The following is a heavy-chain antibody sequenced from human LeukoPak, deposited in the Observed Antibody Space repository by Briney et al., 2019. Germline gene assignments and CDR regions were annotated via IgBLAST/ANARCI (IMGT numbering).Heavy chain of an antibody. Sequence: GGSLRLSCAASGFTFSSYSMNWVRQPPGKGLEWVSYISNSGKSIYYADSVKGRFTISRDNAKNSLDLQMSSLRDEDTAVYYCARDHGFALDYWGQGTLVTVSS. V-gene: IGHV3-48*02. J-gene: IGHJ4*02. D-gene: IGHD6-25*01. CDR3: ARDHGFALDY. CDR1: GFTFSSYS. CDR2: ISNSGKSI.